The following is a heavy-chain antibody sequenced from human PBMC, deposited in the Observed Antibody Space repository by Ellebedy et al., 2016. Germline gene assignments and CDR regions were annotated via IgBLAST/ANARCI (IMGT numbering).Heavy chain of an antibody. CDR1: GFTFSISG. V-gene: IGHV3-21*06. CDR2: ISRGGEA. Sequence: GGSLRLSXGASGFTFSISGMTWIRQAPGKGLEWVATISRGGEAYYADALKSRFTISRDNAVNSVYLQLNSLNVDDTAVYYCTRDGSEWSRDYWGQGTLVTVSS. D-gene: IGHD3-3*01. CDR3: TRDGSEWSRDY. J-gene: IGHJ4*02.